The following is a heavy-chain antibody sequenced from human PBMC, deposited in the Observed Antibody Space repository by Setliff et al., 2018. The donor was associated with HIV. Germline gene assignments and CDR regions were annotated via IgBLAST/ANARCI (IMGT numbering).Heavy chain of an antibody. D-gene: IGHD2-15*01. Sequence: ASVKVSCKASGDSFSNYAISWVRQAPGQGLGWMGQIVPIFGTPSYAQKFQGRVTITADESTNTAFTELGSLRSDDTAVYYCATDPQKGGYYYYYMDVWGKGTTVTVSS. V-gene: IGHV1-69*13. CDR2: IVPIFGTP. CDR1: GDSFSNYA. CDR3: ATDPQKGGYYYYYMDV. J-gene: IGHJ6*03.